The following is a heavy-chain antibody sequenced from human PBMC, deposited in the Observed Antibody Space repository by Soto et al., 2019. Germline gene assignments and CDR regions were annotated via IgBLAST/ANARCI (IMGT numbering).Heavy chain of an antibody. CDR2: IYRTGHT. V-gene: IGHV4-30-2*01. J-gene: IGHJ5*01. CDR1: GGSVNRGGYS. Sequence: PSETLSLTCAVSGGSVNRGGYSWSWIRQTPGKGLEWLAYIYRTGHTIYNPSLNSRATISLDEPDNHFSLHLTSVTAADAAVYYCARCIVTSSAMFDHWGLGLLVNVSS. D-gene: IGHD5-18*01. CDR3: ARCIVTSSAMFDH.